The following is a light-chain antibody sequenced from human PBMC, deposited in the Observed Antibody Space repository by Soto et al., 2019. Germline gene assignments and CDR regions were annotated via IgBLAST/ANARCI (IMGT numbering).Light chain of an antibody. CDR3: QQRSNWPPTWT. Sequence: EIVLTQSPATLSLSPGERATLSCRASQSVSTYLAWYQQKPGQAPRLLIYDASKRATGIPARFSGSGSGTDFTLTITSLEPEDLGVYYCQQRSNWPPTWTFGQGTKVDIK. CDR2: DAS. CDR1: QSVSTY. J-gene: IGKJ1*01. V-gene: IGKV3-11*01.